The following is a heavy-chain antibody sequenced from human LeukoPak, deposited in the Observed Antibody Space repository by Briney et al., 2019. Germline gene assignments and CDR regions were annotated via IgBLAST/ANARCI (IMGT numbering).Heavy chain of an antibody. CDR3: ARHVVEGNPSLYCSGGSCYQYNWVDP. V-gene: IGHV5-51*01. Sequence: GESLKISCKGSGYSFTSYWIGWVRQMPGKGLEWMGIIYPGDSDTRYSPSFQGQVTISADKSISTAYLQWSSLKASDTAMYYCARHVVEGNPSLYCSGGSCYQYNWVDPWGQGTLVTVSS. D-gene: IGHD2-15*01. CDR2: IYPGDSDT. J-gene: IGHJ5*02. CDR1: GYSFTSYW.